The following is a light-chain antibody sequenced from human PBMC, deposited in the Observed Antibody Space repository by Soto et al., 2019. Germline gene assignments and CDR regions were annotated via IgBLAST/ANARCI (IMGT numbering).Light chain of an antibody. CDR3: ATWDDTRNGYV. Sequence: QSVLTQPPSASGTPGQRVTISASGSSSNIGSNTVSWYRQLPGTAPELLIYDNDERPSGVPDRFSGSKSATSASLAISGLQSEDEGDYYCATWDDTRNGYVFGPGTKVTVL. J-gene: IGLJ1*01. V-gene: IGLV1-44*01. CDR2: DND. CDR1: SSNIGSNT.